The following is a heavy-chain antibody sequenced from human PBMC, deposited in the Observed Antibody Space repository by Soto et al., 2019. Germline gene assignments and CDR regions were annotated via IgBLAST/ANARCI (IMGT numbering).Heavy chain of an antibody. D-gene: IGHD2-2*01. J-gene: IGHJ4*02. CDR2: IIPIFGTA. CDR1: GGTFSSYA. V-gene: IGHV1-69*06. Sequence: WASVKVSCKASGGTFSSYAISWVRQAPGQGLEWMGGIIPIFGTANYAQKFQGRVTITADKSTSTAYMELSSLRSEDTAVYYCARDRGYCSSTSCFIFSNFDYWGQGTLVTVSS. CDR3: ARDRGYCSSTSCFIFSNFDY.